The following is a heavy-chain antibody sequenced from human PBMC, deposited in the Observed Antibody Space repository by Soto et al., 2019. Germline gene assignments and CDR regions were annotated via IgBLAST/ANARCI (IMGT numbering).Heavy chain of an antibody. V-gene: IGHV1-69*06. J-gene: IGHJ4*02. CDR1: GGTFSTYT. CDR3: ARGLDQPPVGLYFDT. D-gene: IGHD2-2*01. Sequence: QVHLVQSGAEVRKPGSSVKVSCKTSGGTFSTYTIYWVRQAPGQGLEWMGRIIPLFGTTKYAQKFQGRVTITADKSTTTAYMELRTLTSEDTAVYYCARGLDQPPVGLYFDTWGQGTLVTVSS. CDR2: IIPLFGTT.